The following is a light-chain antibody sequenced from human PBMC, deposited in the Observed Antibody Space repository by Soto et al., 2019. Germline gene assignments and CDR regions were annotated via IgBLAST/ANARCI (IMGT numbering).Light chain of an antibody. Sequence: VLPQSPDTLSLSPGDRATLSCRASQSVRSTFLAWYQQKPGQAPRLLIYGAPNRAAGIPERFSGSASGTECTLTISRLEPDDSAVYYCQQYHDSPMNTFGQGTKLQIK. CDR1: QSVRSTF. J-gene: IGKJ2*01. CDR3: QQYHDSPMNT. CDR2: GAP. V-gene: IGKV3-20*01.